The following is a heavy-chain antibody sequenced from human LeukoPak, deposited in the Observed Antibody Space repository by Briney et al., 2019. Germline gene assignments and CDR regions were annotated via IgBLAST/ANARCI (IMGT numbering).Heavy chain of an antibody. D-gene: IGHD1-14*01. CDR3: ARDIDREFNWFDP. CDR1: GNIFTSYA. V-gene: IGHV1-3*01. J-gene: IGHJ5*02. CDR2: INAGNGNT. Sequence: ASVKVSCKASGNIFTSYAMHWVRQAPGQRFEWMGWINAGNGNTKYSQKFQGRVTISRDTSASTVYMELSSLRSEDTAVYYCARDIDREFNWFDPWGQGTLVTVSS.